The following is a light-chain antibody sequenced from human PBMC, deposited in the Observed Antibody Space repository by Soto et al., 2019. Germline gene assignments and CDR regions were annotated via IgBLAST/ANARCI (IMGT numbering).Light chain of an antibody. CDR3: QQYDSSPPGYT. J-gene: IGKJ2*01. CDR2: GAT. Sequence: EIVLTQSPGTLSLSPGEGTTLSCTTSQSVSSTYFAWYQRKPGQAPRLLIYGATNRATGIPDRFSGSGSGTYFSLTIGRLAPEDFAMYYCQQYDSSPPGYTFGQGTKLEIK. CDR1: QSVSSTY. V-gene: IGKV3-20*01.